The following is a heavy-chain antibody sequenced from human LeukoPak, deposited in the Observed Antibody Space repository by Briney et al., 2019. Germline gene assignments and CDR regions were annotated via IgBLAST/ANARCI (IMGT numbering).Heavy chain of an antibody. CDR2: IIPIFGTA. Sequence: ASVKVSCKASGGTFSSYAISWARQAPGRGLEWMGGIIPIFGTANYAQKFQGRVTITADESTSTAYMELSSLRSEDTAVYYCARSDAYYDSSGYYVYWGQGTLVTVSS. V-gene: IGHV1-69*01. J-gene: IGHJ4*02. CDR1: GGTFSSYA. CDR3: ARSDAYYDSSGYYVY. D-gene: IGHD3-22*01.